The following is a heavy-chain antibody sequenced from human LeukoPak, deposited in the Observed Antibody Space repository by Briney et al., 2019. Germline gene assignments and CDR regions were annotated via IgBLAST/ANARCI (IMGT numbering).Heavy chain of an antibody. CDR1: GGSISSSSYY. CDR2: IYYSGST. D-gene: IGHD4-11*01. Sequence: PSETLSLTCTVSGGSISSSSYYWGWIRQPPGKGLEWIGSIYYSGSTYYNPSLKSRVTISVDTSKNQFSLKLSSVTAADTAVYYCARVERNYGRTYYYYMDVWGKGTTVTVSS. J-gene: IGHJ6*03. CDR3: ARVERNYGRTYYYYMDV. V-gene: IGHV4-39*07.